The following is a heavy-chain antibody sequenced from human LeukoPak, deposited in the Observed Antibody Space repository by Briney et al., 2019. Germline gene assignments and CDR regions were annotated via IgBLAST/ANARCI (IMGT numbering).Heavy chain of an antibody. CDR3: VRQGDGYCTTTNCLFSFDT. J-gene: IGHJ5*02. D-gene: IGHD2-2*03. CDR2: IYYTGNT. V-gene: IGHV4-39*01. CDR1: GGSINTRSFF. Sequence: SESLSLTCSVSGGSINTRSFFWGWIRQSPGKGLEWIASIYYTGNTYYNPSLRGRVTISEDTSKNQFSLKLNSVTGADAAAYYCVRQGDGYCTTTNCLFSFDTWGQGTLVTVSS.